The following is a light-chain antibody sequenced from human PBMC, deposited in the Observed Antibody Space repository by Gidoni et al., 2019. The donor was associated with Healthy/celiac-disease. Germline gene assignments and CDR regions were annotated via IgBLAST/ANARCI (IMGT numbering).Light chain of an antibody. CDR3: QQYNSYSRT. V-gene: IGKV1-5*03. J-gene: IGKJ1*01. Sequence: IHMTQSPSTLSASVGDRVTITCRASQRISSWLAWYQQKPGKAPKLLIYTASSLESGVPSRFSGSGSGTEFTITISSLQPDDFATYYCQQYNSYSRTFGQGTKVEIK. CDR1: QRISSW. CDR2: TAS.